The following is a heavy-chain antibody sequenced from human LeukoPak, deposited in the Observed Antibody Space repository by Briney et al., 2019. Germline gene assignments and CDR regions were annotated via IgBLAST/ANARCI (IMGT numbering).Heavy chain of an antibody. Sequence: NPSEPLSLTCTVSGGSMSSYYWSWIRQPPGKGLEWIGHIYYSGNTNYNPSLKSRVTISVDTSKNQFSLKLSSVTAADTAVYYCARGQYYDSSGYPLVDVWGQGTLVTVSS. V-gene: IGHV4-59*01. CDR1: GGSMSSYY. CDR2: IYYSGNT. D-gene: IGHD3-22*01. J-gene: IGHJ4*02. CDR3: ARGQYYDSSGYPLVDV.